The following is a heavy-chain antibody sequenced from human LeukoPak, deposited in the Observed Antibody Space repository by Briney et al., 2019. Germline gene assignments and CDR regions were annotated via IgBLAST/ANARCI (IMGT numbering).Heavy chain of an antibody. CDR3: RGLYQLFDY. CDR1: GYTLTELS. CDR2: IIPIFGTA. Sequence: SVKVSCKVSGYTLTELSMHWVRQAPGQGLEWMGGIIPIFGTANYAQKFQGRVTITADESTSTAYMELSSLRSEDTAVYYCRGLYQLFDYWGQGTLATVSS. V-gene: IGHV1-69*13. J-gene: IGHJ4*02. D-gene: IGHD5-24*01.